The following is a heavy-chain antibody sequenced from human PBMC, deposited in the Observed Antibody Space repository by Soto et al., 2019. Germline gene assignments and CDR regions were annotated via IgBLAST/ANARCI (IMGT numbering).Heavy chain of an antibody. CDR3: ARHTEYGDNGYGMDV. V-gene: IGHV3-11*01. D-gene: IGHD4-17*01. J-gene: IGHJ6*02. Sequence: QVQLQESGPGLVKPSQTLSLTCTVSGGSISSGGYYMSWIHQAPGKGLEWVSYISSSGKTIYYADSVKGRFTVSRDNGKNSLYLQMSSLRAEDTAVYYCARHTEYGDNGYGMDVWGQGTTVTVSS. CDR2: ISSSGKTI. CDR1: GGSISSGGYY.